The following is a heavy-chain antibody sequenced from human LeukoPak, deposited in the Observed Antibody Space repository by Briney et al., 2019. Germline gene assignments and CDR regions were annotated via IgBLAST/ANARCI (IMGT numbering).Heavy chain of an antibody. Sequence: PSETLSLTCTVSGGSISSSSYYWGWIRQPPGKGLEWIGSIYYSGSTYYNPSLKSRVTISVDTSKNQFSLKLSSVTAADTAVYYCARHYDFWSGYYDCWGQGTLVTVSS. V-gene: IGHV4-39*01. CDR2: IYYSGST. CDR3: ARHYDFWSGYYDC. D-gene: IGHD3-3*01. J-gene: IGHJ4*02. CDR1: GGSISSSSYY.